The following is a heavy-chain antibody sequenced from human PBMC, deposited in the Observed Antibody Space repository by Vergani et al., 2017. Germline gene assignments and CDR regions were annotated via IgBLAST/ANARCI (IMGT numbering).Heavy chain of an antibody. Sequence: QVQLVESGGGVVQPGMSLRLSCAASGFTFSSYGMHWVRQAPGKGLEWVAVISYDGSNKYYADSVKGRFTISRDNSKNTLYLQMNSLRAEDTAVYYCANQGVVATTNRDYWGQGTLVTVSS. CDR1: GFTFSSYG. D-gene: IGHD5-12*01. J-gene: IGHJ4*02. CDR2: ISYDGSNK. V-gene: IGHV3-30*18. CDR3: ANQGVVATTNRDY.